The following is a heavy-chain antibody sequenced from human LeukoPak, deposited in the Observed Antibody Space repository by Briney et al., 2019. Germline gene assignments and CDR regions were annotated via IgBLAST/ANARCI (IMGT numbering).Heavy chain of an antibody. CDR1: GGTFSSYA. Sequence: SVKVPCKASGGTFSSYAISWVRQAPGQGLEWMGGIIPIFGTANYAQKFQGRVTITADESTSTAYMELSSLRSEDTAVYYCARAHYYGSGSYYKAHYYYYYMDVWGKGTTVTISS. D-gene: IGHD3-10*01. CDR2: IIPIFGTA. J-gene: IGHJ6*03. V-gene: IGHV1-69*13. CDR3: ARAHYYGSGSYYKAHYYYYYMDV.